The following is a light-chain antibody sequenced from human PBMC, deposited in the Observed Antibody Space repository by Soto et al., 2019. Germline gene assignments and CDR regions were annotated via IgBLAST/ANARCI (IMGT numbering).Light chain of an antibody. V-gene: IGLV2-14*01. CDR3: SSYTSSNTWV. CDR1: SSDVGGYNY. Sequence: QSVLTQPASVSGSPGQSITISCTGTSSDVGGYNYVSWCQHHPGEAPKLMIYEVSNRPSGVSNRFSGSKSGNTASLTISGLQAEDEAHYYCSSYTSSNTWVFGGGTKLTVL. CDR2: EVS. J-gene: IGLJ3*02.